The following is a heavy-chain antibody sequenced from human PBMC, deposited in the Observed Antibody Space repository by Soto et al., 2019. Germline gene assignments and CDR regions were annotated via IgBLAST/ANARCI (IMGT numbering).Heavy chain of an antibody. J-gene: IGHJ3*02. V-gene: IGHV3-66*01. D-gene: IGHD3-22*01. Sequence: EVQLVESGGGLVQPGGSLRLSCAVSGFTVSSNYMNWVRQAPGKGLEWVSIIYGNNSTYYADSVKGRFTISRDISRNTLFLQMNSLRVEDTSLYYCARDLGYYDSCNYYYSAGAFYIWGQGTMGTVSS. CDR3: ARDLGYYDSCNYYYSAGAFYI. CDR2: IYGNNST. CDR1: GFTVSSNY.